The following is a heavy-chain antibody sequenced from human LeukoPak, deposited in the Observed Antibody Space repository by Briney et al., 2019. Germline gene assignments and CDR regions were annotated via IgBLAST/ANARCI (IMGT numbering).Heavy chain of an antibody. D-gene: IGHD5-18*01. J-gene: IGHJ4*02. V-gene: IGHV3-21*01. CDR1: GFTLSNYA. CDR3: ARADWDTAMIDY. Sequence: GGSLRLSCAASGFTLSNYAMNWVRQAPGKGLEWVSSINGSGDKTYYADSVKGRFTISRDNAKNSLYLQMNSLRAEDTAVYYCARADWDTAMIDYWGQGTLVTVSS. CDR2: INGSGDKT.